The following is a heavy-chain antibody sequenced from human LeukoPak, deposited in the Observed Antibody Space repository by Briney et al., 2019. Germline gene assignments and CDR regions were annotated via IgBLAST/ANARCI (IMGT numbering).Heavy chain of an antibody. D-gene: IGHD3-3*01. J-gene: IGHJ4*02. Sequence: GGSLRLSCAASGFTFSSYGMHWVRQAPGKGLEGVAFIRYDGSNKYYAVSVKGRFTISRDNSKNTLYLQMNSLRAEDTAVYYCAKDPASFRITILGVGNYFDYWGRGTLVTVSS. CDR1: GFTFSSYG. CDR3: AKDPASFRITILGVGNYFDY. CDR2: IRYDGSNK. V-gene: IGHV3-30*02.